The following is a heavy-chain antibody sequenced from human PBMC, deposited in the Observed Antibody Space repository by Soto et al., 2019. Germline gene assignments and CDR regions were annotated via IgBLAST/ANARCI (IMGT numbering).Heavy chain of an antibody. D-gene: IGHD3-9*01. V-gene: IGHV1-8*01. CDR2: MNPNSGNT. CDR3: AISILTMGAYALDI. Sequence: GASVKVSCKASGDTFTSYDINWVRQATGQGLEWMRWMNPNSGNTGYAQQFQGRVTMTRSTSISTAYMELSSLRSEDTAVYYCAISILTMGAYALDIWGQGKMVALSS. CDR1: GDTFTSYD. J-gene: IGHJ3*02.